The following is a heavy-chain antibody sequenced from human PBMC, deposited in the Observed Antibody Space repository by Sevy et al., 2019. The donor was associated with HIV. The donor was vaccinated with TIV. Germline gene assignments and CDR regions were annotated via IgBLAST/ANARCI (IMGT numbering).Heavy chain of an antibody. CDR3: TSGLAVSVDY. CDR2: IFPIFATA. J-gene: IGHJ4*02. CDR1: GGTCSSSA. V-gene: IGHV1-69*13. D-gene: IGHD6-19*01. Sequence: ASVKVSCKASGGTCSSSAISWVRQAPGQGLEWMGGIFPIFATANYARKFQGRLTITADESTCTAYMELSSLRSDDTAVYYCTSGLAVSVDYWGQGTLVTVSS.